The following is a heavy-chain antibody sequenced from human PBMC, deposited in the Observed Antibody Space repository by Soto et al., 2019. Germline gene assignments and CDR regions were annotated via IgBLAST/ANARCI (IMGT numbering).Heavy chain of an antibody. J-gene: IGHJ4*02. Sequence: WTWIRQPPGKGLEWIGYIYYSGSTNYNPSLKSRVTISVDTSKNQFSPKLSSVTAADTAVYYCARKSSGYYFIDDYWGQGTLVTVSS. V-gene: IGHV4-59*01. D-gene: IGHD3-22*01. CDR3: ARKSSGYYFIDDY. CDR2: IYYSGST.